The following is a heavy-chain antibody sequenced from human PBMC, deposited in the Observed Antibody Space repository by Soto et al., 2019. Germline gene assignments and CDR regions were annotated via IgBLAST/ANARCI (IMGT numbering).Heavy chain of an antibody. CDR3: ARGLKVRGVMSPYYYYGMDV. D-gene: IGHD3-10*01. Sequence: SVKVSCKASGGTFSSYAISWVRQAPGQGLEWMGGIIPIFGTANYAQKFQGRVTITADESTSTAYMELSSLRSEDTAVYYCARGLKVRGVMSPYYYYGMDVWGQGTMVTVSS. V-gene: IGHV1-69*13. J-gene: IGHJ6*02. CDR1: GGTFSSYA. CDR2: IIPIFGTA.